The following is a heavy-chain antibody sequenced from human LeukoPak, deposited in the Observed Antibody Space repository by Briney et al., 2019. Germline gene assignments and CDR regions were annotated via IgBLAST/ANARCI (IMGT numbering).Heavy chain of an antibody. J-gene: IGHJ5*02. V-gene: IGHV4-4*02. Sequence: SETLSLTCAVSGGSISSSNWWSWVRQPPGKGLEWIGEIYHSGSTNYNPSLNSRVTISVDKSKNQFSLKLSSVTAADTAVYYCASLITMVRGLEDWFDPWGQGSLVTVSS. CDR1: GGSISSSNW. D-gene: IGHD3-10*01. CDR2: IYHSGST. CDR3: ASLITMVRGLEDWFDP.